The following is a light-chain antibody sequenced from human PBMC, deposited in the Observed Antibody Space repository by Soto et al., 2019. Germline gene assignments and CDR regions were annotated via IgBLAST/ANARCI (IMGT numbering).Light chain of an antibody. J-gene: IGLJ3*02. CDR2: DVS. CDR1: SSDVGGYNY. Sequence: QSALTQPASVSGSPGQSITISCTGTSSDVGGYNYVSWYQQHPGKAPKLMIYDVSNRPSGVSNRFSGSKSGNTASLTMSGLQAEDEADYYCISYTSTSTLKGVFGGGTKLTVL. V-gene: IGLV2-14*01. CDR3: ISYTSTSTLKGV.